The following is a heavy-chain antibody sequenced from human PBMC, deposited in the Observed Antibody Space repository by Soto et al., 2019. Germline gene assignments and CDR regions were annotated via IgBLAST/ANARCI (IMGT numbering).Heavy chain of an antibody. CDR3: KGYSSGWTPFDI. D-gene: IGHD6-19*01. Sequence: GGSLRLSCAASGFTFSGSAMHWVRQASGKGLEWVGRIRSKANSYATAYAASVKGRFTISRDDSKNTAYLQMNSLKTEDTAVYYCKGYSSGWTPFDIWGQGTMVTVSS. CDR1: GFTFSGSA. CDR2: IRSKANSYAT. V-gene: IGHV3-73*01. J-gene: IGHJ3*02.